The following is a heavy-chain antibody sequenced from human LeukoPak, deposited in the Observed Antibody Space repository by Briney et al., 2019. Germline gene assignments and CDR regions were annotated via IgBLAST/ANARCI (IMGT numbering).Heavy chain of an antibody. D-gene: IGHD6-13*01. J-gene: IGHJ4*02. CDR1: GGSISSGGYS. V-gene: IGHV4-30-2*01. Sequence: SETLSLTCAVSGGSISSGGYSWSWIRQPPGKGLEWIGYIYHSGSTYYNPSLKSRVTISVDRSKNQFSLKLSSVTAADTAVYYCARSPREQLVFVYFDYWGQGTLVTVSS. CDR3: ARSPREQLVFVYFDY. CDR2: IYHSGST.